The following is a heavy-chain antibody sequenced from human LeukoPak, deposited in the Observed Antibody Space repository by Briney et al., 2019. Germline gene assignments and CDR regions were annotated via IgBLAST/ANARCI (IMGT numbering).Heavy chain of an antibody. V-gene: IGHV5-51*01. J-gene: IGHJ2*01. CDR1: GYSFTSYW. CDR3: ARHLGPGVNWYFDL. D-gene: IGHD3-16*01. Sequence: GEPLKISCQRSGYSFTSYWIGWVRQMPGKGLDWMGIIYPGDSDTRYSPSYQGQVTISADKSISTAYLQWSSLKASDTAMYYCARHLGPGVNWYFDLWGRGTLVTVSS. CDR2: IYPGDSDT.